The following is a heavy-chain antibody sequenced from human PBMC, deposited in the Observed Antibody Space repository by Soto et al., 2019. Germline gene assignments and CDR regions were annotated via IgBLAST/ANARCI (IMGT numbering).Heavy chain of an antibody. D-gene: IGHD2-2*02. J-gene: IGHJ6*02. CDR2: ISAYNGNT. CDR3: ARDRGSSTCCYRQYYYCEMDV. Sequence: ASVKVSFKASGYTFTSYGISWVRQAPGQGLEWMGWISAYNGNTNYAQKLQGRVTMTTDTSTSTAYMELRSLRSDDTAVYYCARDRGSSTCCYRQYYYCEMDVWGQGTTVTVSS. V-gene: IGHV1-18*04. CDR1: GYTFTSYG.